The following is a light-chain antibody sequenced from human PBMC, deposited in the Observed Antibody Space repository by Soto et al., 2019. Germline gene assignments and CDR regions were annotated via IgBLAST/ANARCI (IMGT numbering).Light chain of an antibody. V-gene: IGLV2-14*01. CDR3: SSYTSSSTWV. CDR2: EVS. Sequence: QSALAKPASVSGSPGQSITISCTGTSSDVGVYNYVSWYQHHPGKAPKLMIYEVSNRPSGVSNRFSGSKSGNTASLTISGLQAEDEADYYCSSYTSSSTWVFGGGTKVTVL. J-gene: IGLJ3*02. CDR1: SSDVGVYNY.